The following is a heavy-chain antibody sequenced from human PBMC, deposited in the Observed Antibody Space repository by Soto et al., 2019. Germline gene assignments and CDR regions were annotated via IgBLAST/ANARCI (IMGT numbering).Heavy chain of an antibody. Sequence: PXETLSLTCTVAGCSISSSSYYWGWIRQPPGKGLEWIGSIYYSGSTYYNPSLKSRVTISVDTSKNQFSLKLSSVTAADTAVYYCARPSNRGIDYWGQGTLVTVSS. CDR1: GCSISSSSYY. V-gene: IGHV4-39*01. J-gene: IGHJ4*02. D-gene: IGHD7-27*01. CDR2: IYYSGST. CDR3: ARPSNRGIDY.